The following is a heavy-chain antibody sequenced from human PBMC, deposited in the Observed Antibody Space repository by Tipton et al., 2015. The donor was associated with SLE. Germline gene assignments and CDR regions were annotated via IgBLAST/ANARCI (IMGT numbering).Heavy chain of an antibody. V-gene: IGHV5-10-1*01. J-gene: IGHJ4*02. CDR1: GYSFTSYW. CDR2: IDPSDSYT. CDR3: ARQLWLPPYFDY. D-gene: IGHD5-18*01. Sequence: QLVQSGAEVKKPGESLKISCKGSGYSFTSYWISWVRQMPGKGLEWMGRIDPSDSYTNYSPSFQGHVTISADKSISTAYLQWSSLKASDTAMYYCARQLWLPPYFDYWGQGTLVTVSS.